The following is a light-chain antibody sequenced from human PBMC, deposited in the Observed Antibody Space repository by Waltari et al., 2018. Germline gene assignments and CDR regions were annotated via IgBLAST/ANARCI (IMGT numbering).Light chain of an antibody. CDR2: HAS. Sequence: ETVMTQSPATLSVSPGESATLSRRATESVGTNLAWYLQKPGQPPRLLIYHASARATGVPNRFSGSGSGTEFTLTISSLQSEDFALYFCQQYNNWPPLTFGGGTKVEMK. V-gene: IGKV3-15*01. J-gene: IGKJ4*01. CDR1: ESVGTN. CDR3: QQYNNWPPLT.